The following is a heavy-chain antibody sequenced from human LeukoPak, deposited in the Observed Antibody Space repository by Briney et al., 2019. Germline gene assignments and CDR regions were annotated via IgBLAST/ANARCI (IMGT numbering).Heavy chain of an antibody. CDR3: AKDMGRINYYDSRGHFDY. D-gene: IGHD3-22*01. CDR1: GFTFDDYA. J-gene: IGHJ4*02. Sequence: PGRSLRLSCAASGFTFDDYAMHWVRQAPGKGLEWVSCISWSSGSIGYADSVKGRFTISRDNAKNSLYLQMNSLRAEDTALYYCAKDMGRINYYDSRGHFDYWGQGTLVTVSS. CDR2: ISWSSGSI. V-gene: IGHV3-9*01.